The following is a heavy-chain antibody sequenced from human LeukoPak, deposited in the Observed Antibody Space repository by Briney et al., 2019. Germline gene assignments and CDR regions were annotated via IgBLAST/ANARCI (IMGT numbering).Heavy chain of an antibody. CDR2: ISSSSSYI. D-gene: IGHD2-2*02. CDR1: GFTFSSYS. V-gene: IGHV3-21*01. Sequence: PGGSLRLSCAASGFTFSSYSMNWVRQAPGKGLEWVSSISSSSSYIYYADSVKGRFTISRDNAKNSLYLQMNSLRAEDTAVYYCARSREPAAIGWFDPWGQGTLVTVSS. J-gene: IGHJ5*02. CDR3: ARSREPAAIGWFDP.